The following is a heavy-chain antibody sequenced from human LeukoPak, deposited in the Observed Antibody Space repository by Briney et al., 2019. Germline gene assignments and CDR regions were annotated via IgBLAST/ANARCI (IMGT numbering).Heavy chain of an antibody. CDR2: IRSKANSYAT. Sequence: GGSLRLSCAASGFTFSGSAMHWVRQASGKGLEWVGRIRSKANSYATAYAASVKGRFTISRDDSKNTAYLQMNGLKTEDTAVYYCTRLLSMVRGVVNWFDPWGQGTLVTVSS. D-gene: IGHD3-10*01. CDR1: GFTFSGSA. CDR3: TRLLSMVRGVVNWFDP. V-gene: IGHV3-73*01. J-gene: IGHJ5*02.